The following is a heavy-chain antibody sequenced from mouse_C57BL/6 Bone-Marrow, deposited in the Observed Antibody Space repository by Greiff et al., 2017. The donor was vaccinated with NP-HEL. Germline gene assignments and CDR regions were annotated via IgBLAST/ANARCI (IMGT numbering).Heavy chain of an antibody. Sequence: QVQLQQPGAELVRPGTSVKLSCKASGYTFTSYWMHWVKQRPGQGLEWIGVIDPSDSYTNYNQKFKGKATLTVDTSSSTAYMQLSSETSEDSAVYYWECCDDWYFDVWGTGTTVTVSS. CDR2: IDPSDSYT. CDR3: ECCDDWYFDV. CDR1: GYTFTSYW. V-gene: IGHV1-59*01. J-gene: IGHJ1*03.